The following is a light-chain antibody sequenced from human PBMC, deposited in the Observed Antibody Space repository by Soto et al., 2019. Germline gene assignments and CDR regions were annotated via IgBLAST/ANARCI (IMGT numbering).Light chain of an antibody. CDR3: LQHNTFPWT. CDR1: QSVSSN. J-gene: IGKJ1*01. CDR2: GAS. Sequence: EIVMPQSPATLSVTPGERATLSCRASQSVSSNLAWYQQKPGQAPRLLIYGASTRATGIPARFSGSGSGTEFTLTISSLQSEDFATYYCLQHNTFPWTFGQGAKVDI. V-gene: IGKV3-15*01.